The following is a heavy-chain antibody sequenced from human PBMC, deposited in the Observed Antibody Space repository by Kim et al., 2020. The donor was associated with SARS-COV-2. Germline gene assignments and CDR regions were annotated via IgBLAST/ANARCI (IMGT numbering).Heavy chain of an antibody. J-gene: IGHJ4*02. V-gene: IGHV3-74*01. CDR1: GFTFSSYW. CDR3: TRGADSGYNPAAY. Sequence: GGSLRLSCAASGFTFSSYWMHWVREVPGKGLAWVSRINNDGRTTSYADSVKGRFTISRDNAKNTLYLQMNSLRAEDTALYYCTRGADSGYNPAAYWGQGILVTVSS. D-gene: IGHD5-18*01. CDR2: INNDGRTT.